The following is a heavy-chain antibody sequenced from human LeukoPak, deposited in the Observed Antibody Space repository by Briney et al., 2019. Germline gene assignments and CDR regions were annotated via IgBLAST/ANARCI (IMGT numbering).Heavy chain of an antibody. D-gene: IGHD5-24*01. J-gene: IGHJ4*02. Sequence: GGSLRLSCVASGFSFSSYHMSWVRQAPGKGLGCVAHIFPDGHQESCDASVRGRFTASRDNAKNSVFLQMNSLRVEDMAIYYCARWRWQQSEFDLWGQGALVTVSS. V-gene: IGHV3-7*01. CDR1: GFSFSSYH. CDR2: IFPDGHQE. CDR3: ARWRWQQSEFDL.